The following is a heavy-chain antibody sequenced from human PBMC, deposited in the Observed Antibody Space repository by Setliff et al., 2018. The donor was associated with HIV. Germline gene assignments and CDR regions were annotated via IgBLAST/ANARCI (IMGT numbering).Heavy chain of an antibody. CDR2: IYYTGTT. Sequence: SETLSLTCTVSGGSISSYYWSWIRQPPGKGLEWIGHIYYTGTTNYNPSLKSRVTISIDTTKNQFSLKLNSVTAADTAVYYCAREWLQHTGDDAFDIWGQGTMVTVS. CDR1: GGSISSYY. J-gene: IGHJ3*02. V-gene: IGHV4-59*01. D-gene: IGHD5-12*01. CDR3: AREWLQHTGDDAFDI.